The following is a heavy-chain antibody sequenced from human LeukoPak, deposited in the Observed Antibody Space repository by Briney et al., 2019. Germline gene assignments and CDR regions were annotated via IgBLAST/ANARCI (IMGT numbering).Heavy chain of an antibody. V-gene: IGHV4-34*01. CDR2: INHSGST. Sequence: SETLCLTCAVYGGSFSGYYWSWIRQPPGKGLEWIGEINHSGSTNYNPSLKSRVTISVDTSKNQFSLKLSSVTAADTAVYYCARDIGHDVVPAAGYVGNWFDPWGQGTLVTVSS. CDR1: GGSFSGYY. CDR3: ARDIGHDVVPAAGYVGNWFDP. D-gene: IGHD2-2*01. J-gene: IGHJ5*02.